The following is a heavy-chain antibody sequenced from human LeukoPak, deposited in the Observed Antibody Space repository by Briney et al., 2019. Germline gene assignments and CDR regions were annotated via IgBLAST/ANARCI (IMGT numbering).Heavy chain of an antibody. CDR3: ARGSRAYGGFDY. Sequence: ASVKVSCKAFGYTFTSNYMHWVRQAPGQGPEWMGVISPSGGSTTYAQKFQGRVTLTRDMSTSTDYLELSSLRSEDTAVYYCARGSRAYGGFDYWGQGTLVTVSS. CDR1: GYTFTSNY. V-gene: IGHV1-46*01. J-gene: IGHJ4*02. CDR2: ISPSGGST. D-gene: IGHD4-23*01.